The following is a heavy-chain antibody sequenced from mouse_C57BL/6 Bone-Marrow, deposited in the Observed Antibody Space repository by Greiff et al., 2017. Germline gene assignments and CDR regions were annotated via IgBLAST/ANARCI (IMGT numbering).Heavy chain of an antibody. CDR2: IYPGDGDT. V-gene: IGHV1-82*01. J-gene: IGHJ1*03. CDR3: ARKGFDV. Sequence: QVQLQQSGPDLVKPGASVKISCTASGYAFSSSWMNWVKQRPGKGLEWIGRIYPGDGDTNYNGKFKGKATLTADKSSSPAYMQLSSLTSEDSAVYFCARKGFDVWGTGTTVTVSS. CDR1: GYAFSSSW.